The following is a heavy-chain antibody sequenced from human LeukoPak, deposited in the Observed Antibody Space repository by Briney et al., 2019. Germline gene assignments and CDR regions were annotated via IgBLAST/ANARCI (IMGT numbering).Heavy chain of an antibody. Sequence: QPGGSLRLSCAASAFTFSNHWMHWVRQAPGKGLEWVSAISGSGGSTYYADSVKGRFTTSRDNSKNTLYLQMNSLRAEDTAVYYCAKDLDCSSTSCYPDYWGQGTLVTVSS. J-gene: IGHJ4*02. CDR2: ISGSGGST. CDR3: AKDLDCSSTSCYPDY. D-gene: IGHD2-2*01. V-gene: IGHV3-23*01. CDR1: AFTFSNHW.